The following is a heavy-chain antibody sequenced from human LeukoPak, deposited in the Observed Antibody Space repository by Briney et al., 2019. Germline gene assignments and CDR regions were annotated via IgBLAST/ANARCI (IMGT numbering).Heavy chain of an antibody. J-gene: IGHJ4*02. V-gene: IGHV3-20*01. CDR3: ARTISPKIIAAAGFFDY. CDR2: INWNGGST. Sequence: PGGSLRLSCAASGFTFDDYGMSWVRQAPGKGLEWVSGINWNGGSTGYADSVKGRFTISRDNAKNSLYLQMNSLRAEDTALYHCARTISPKIIAAAGFFDYWGQGTLVTVSS. D-gene: IGHD6-13*01. CDR1: GFTFDDYG.